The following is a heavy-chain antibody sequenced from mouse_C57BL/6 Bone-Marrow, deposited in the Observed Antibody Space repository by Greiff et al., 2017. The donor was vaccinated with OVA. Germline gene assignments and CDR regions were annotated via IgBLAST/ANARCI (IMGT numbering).Heavy chain of an antibody. CDR2: ISGGCGNT. D-gene: IGHD2-2*01. V-gene: IGHV5-9*01. Sequence: VQLMESGGGLVKPGGSLKLSCAASGFTFSSYTMSWVRQTPEKRLEWVATISGGCGNTYYPDSVKGRFTFSRDNAKNTLYMQMSSLRSEDTALDYCARRGLRRTWFGCWGQGTLVMVSA. CDR3: ARRGLRRTWFGC. J-gene: IGHJ3*01. CDR1: GFTFSSYT.